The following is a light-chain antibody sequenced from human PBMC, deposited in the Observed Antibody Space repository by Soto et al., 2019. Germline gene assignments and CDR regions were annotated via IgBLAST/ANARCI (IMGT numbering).Light chain of an antibody. CDR1: QTISSW. Sequence: DIQMTQSPSTLSGSVGDRVTITCRASQTISSWLAWYQQKPGKAPQLLIFDASNLATGVPSRFSGSGSGTHFTFTISIVQPEDFATYYCHQYHNFPITFGQGTRLEIQ. CDR3: HQYHNFPIT. J-gene: IGKJ5*01. V-gene: IGKV1-5*01. CDR2: DAS.